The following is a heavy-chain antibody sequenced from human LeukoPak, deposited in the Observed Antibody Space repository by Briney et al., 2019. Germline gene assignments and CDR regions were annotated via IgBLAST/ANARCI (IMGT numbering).Heavy chain of an antibody. CDR2: ISAYNGNT. J-gene: IGHJ4*02. Sequence: ASVKVSCKASGYTFTNYDINWVRQATGQGLEWMGWISAYNGNTNYAQKLQGRVTMTTDTSTSTAYMELRSLRSDDTAVYYCARISGSYFGRRDNCGDYWGQGTLVTVSS. CDR1: GYTFTNYD. CDR3: ARISGSYFGRRDNCGDY. D-gene: IGHD1-26*01. V-gene: IGHV1-18*01.